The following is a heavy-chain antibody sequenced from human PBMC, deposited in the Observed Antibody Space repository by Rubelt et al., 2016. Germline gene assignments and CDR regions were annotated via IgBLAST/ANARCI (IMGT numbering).Heavy chain of an antibody. CDR2: IYYSGST. CDR3: ARRGNNWGSDDPPFDY. CDR1: GGSGSSGSYY. D-gene: IGHD7-27*01. V-gene: IGHV4-61*01. Sequence: QVQLQESGPGLVKPSETLSLTCTVSGGSGSSGSYYWSWIRQPPGKGLEWIGYIYYSGSTNYNPSLQGGVTVSVDTAKNQFSLKLSSVTGADTAVYYCARRGNNWGSDDPPFDYWGQGTLVTVSS. J-gene: IGHJ4*02.